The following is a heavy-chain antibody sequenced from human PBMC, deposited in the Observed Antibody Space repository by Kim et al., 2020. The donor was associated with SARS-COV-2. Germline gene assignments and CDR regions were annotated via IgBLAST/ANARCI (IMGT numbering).Heavy chain of an antibody. D-gene: IGHD1-26*01. CDR1: GGSFSGYY. CDR2: INHSGST. V-gene: IGHV4-34*01. Sequence: SETLSLTCAVYGGSFSGYYWSWIRQPPGKGLEWIGEINHSGSTNYNPSLKSRVTISVDTSKNQFSLKLSSVTAADTAVYYCARGLNRLGATTFNYWGQGTLVTVSS. J-gene: IGHJ4*02. CDR3: ARGLNRLGATTFNY.